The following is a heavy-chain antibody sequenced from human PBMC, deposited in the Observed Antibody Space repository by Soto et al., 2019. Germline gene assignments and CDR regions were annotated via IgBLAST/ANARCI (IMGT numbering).Heavy chain of an antibody. D-gene: IGHD5-18*01. V-gene: IGHV5-10-1*01. CDR2: IDPSDSYT. J-gene: IGHJ6*02. Sequence: GESLXISCKGSGYSFTSYWISWVRQMPGKGLEWMGRIDPSDSYTNYSPSFQGHVTISADKSISTAYLQWSSLKASDTAMYYCARTSMQSRGYSYGHGGMDVWGQGTTVTLSS. CDR1: GYSFTSYW. CDR3: ARTSMQSRGYSYGHGGMDV.